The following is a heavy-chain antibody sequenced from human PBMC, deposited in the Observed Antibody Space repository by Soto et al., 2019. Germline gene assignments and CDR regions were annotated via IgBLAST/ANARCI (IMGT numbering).Heavy chain of an antibody. CDR1: GYTFSDYG. Sequence: QVQLVQSGADVKKPGASVKVSCKASGYTFSDYGISWVRQDPGQGLEGMGWISAKNGNTNFAQKFRGRVTMTTDTSTSTVYMELGSLKPDATAVYDCAREPPETPPDSWGQGTLVTVSS. CDR2: ISAKNGNT. V-gene: IGHV1-18*01. CDR3: AREPPETPPDS. J-gene: IGHJ4*02.